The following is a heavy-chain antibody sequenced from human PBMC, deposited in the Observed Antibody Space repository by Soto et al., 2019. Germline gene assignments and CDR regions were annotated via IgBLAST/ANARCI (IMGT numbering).Heavy chain of an antibody. V-gene: IGHV3-11*01. CDR1: GFTFSDYY. CDR3: ARAVWEPLAYYFDY. CDR2: ISSSGSTI. D-gene: IGHD1-26*01. J-gene: IGHJ4*02. Sequence: GGSLRLSCAASGFTFSDYYMSWIRQAPGKGLEWVSYISSSGSTIYYADSVKGRFTISRDNAKNSLYLQMNSLRAEDTAVYYCARAVWEPLAYYFDYWGQGTLVTVSS.